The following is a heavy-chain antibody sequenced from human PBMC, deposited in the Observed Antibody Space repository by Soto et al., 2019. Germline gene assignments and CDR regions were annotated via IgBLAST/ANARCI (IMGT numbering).Heavy chain of an antibody. J-gene: IGHJ5*02. V-gene: IGHV4-31*03. CDR1: GGSISSGGYY. D-gene: IGHD2-2*02. Sequence: SETLSLTCTVSGGSISSGGYYWSWIRQHPGKGLEWFGYIYYSGSTYYNPSLKSRVTISVDTSKNQFSLKLSSVTAADTAVYYCARAEYQLLYFPWFDPWGQGTLVTVSS. CDR2: IYYSGST. CDR3: ARAEYQLLYFPWFDP.